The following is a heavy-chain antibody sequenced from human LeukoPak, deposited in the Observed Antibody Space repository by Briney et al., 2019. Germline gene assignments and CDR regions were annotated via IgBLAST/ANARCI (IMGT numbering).Heavy chain of an antibody. J-gene: IGHJ4*02. CDR1: GYTFTSYG. D-gene: IGHD3-22*01. Sequence: ASVKVSCKASGYTFTSYGISWVRQAPGQGLEWMGWISAYSGNTNYAQKLQGRVTMTTDTSTSTAYMELRSLRSDDTAVYYCARTSYYDSSGYIAYWGQGTLVTVSS. CDR2: ISAYSGNT. CDR3: ARTSYYDSSGYIAY. V-gene: IGHV1-18*01.